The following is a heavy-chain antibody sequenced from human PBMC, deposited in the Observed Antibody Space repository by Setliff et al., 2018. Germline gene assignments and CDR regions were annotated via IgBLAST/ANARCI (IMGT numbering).Heavy chain of an antibody. D-gene: IGHD1-26*01. V-gene: IGHV4-59*01. CDR1: GGSIRSYY. CDR3: AKGGTYRYFDF. Sequence: KASETLSLTCTVSGGSIRSYYWNWIRQPPGKGLEFIGYVYYSGTAKYDPSLESRAIMSVDASKNQISLKLNSVTAADTAVYYCAKGGTYRYFDFWGQGALVTVSS. CDR2: VYYSGTA. J-gene: IGHJ4*02.